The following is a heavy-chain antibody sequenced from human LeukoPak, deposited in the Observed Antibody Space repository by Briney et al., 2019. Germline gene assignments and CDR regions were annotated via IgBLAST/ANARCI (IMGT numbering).Heavy chain of an antibody. CDR2: ISSIGSTI. CDR3: ARDSHSSSDAFDI. V-gene: IGHV3-48*03. D-gene: IGHD6-6*01. CDR1: GFTFSSYE. Sequence: GGSLRLSCAASGFTFSSYEMNWVRQAPGKGLEWVSYISSIGSTIYYADSVKGRFTISRDNAKNSLYLQMNSLRAEDTAVYYCARDSHSSSDAFDIWGQGTMVTVSS. J-gene: IGHJ3*02.